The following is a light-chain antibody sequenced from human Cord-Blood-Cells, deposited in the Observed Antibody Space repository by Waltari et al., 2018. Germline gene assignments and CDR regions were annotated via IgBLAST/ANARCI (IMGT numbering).Light chain of an antibody. CDR1: SSDVGSYNL. CDR2: EGS. J-gene: IGLJ3*02. Sequence: QSALTQPASVSGSPGQSITISCTGTSSDVGSYNLVSWYQQHPGKAPKLMIYEGSKRPSGVYNRFSCSKAGNTASRTSSGLQAEDEADYYCCSYAGSSTLVFGGGTKLTVL. V-gene: IGLV2-23*01. CDR3: CSYAGSSTLV.